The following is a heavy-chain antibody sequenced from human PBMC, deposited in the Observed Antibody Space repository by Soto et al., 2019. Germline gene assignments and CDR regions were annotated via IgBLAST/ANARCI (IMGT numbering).Heavy chain of an antibody. Sequence: QVQLVQSGAEVKKPGSSVKVSCKASGGTFSSYTISWVRQAPGQGLEWMGRIIPILGIANYAQKFQGRVTITADKSTSTAYMGLSSLRSEDTAVYYCGYSSGWYGSLGYWGQGNLVTVSS. V-gene: IGHV1-69*02. J-gene: IGHJ4*02. D-gene: IGHD6-19*01. CDR3: GYSSGWYGSLGY. CDR2: IIPILGIA. CDR1: GGTFSSYT.